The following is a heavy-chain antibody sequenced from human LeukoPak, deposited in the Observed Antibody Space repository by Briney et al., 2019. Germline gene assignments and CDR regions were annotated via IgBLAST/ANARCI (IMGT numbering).Heavy chain of an antibody. CDR3: ARVLIGGPYFDY. V-gene: IGHV1-18*01. CDR1: GYTFTSYG. J-gene: IGHJ4*02. CDR2: ISAYNGNT. Sequence: ASVEVSCKASGYTFTSYGISWVRQAPGQGLEWMGWISAYNGNTNYAQKLQGRVTMTTDTSTSTAYMELRSLRSDDTAVYYCARVLIGGPYFDYWGQGTLVTVSS.